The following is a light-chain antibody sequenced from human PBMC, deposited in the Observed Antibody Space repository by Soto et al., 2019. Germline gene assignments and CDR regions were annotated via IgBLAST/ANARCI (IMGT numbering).Light chain of an antibody. V-gene: IGKV1-5*01. CDR1: QSISRW. CDR3: QQYDTYWT. J-gene: IGKJ1*01. Sequence: DIQMTQSPSTLSASVGDRVIIACRASQSISRWVAWYQQRPGKAPKLLIYDASSLETGVPSRFSGSGSGTEFSLNISSLQPDDFATYYCQQYDTYWTFGQGTKVEVK. CDR2: DAS.